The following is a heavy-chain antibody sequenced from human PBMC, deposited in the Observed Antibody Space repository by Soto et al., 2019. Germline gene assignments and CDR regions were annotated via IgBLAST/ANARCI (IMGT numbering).Heavy chain of an antibody. CDR3: ARGGPYCSGGSCYHDYFDY. D-gene: IGHD2-15*01. CDR1: GGSFSGYY. J-gene: IGHJ4*02. V-gene: IGHV4-34*01. CDR2: INHSGST. Sequence: SETLSLTCAVYGGSFSGYYWSWIRQPPGKGLEWIGEINHSGSTNYNPSLKSRVTISVDTSKNQFSLKLSSVTAADTAVYYCARGGPYCSGGSCYHDYFDYWGQGTLVTVSS.